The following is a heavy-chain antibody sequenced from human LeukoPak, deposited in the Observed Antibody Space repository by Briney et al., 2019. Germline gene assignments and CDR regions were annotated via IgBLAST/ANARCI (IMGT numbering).Heavy chain of an antibody. D-gene: IGHD5/OR15-5a*01. CDR2: IYSGGST. J-gene: IGHJ3*02. CDR1: GFTVSSNY. Sequence: GGSLRLSCAASGFTVSSNYMSWVRQAPGKGLEWVSVIYSGGSTYYADSVKGRFTISRDNSKNTLYLQMNSLRAEDTAVYYCARVSMVYDDAFDIWGKGQWSPSLQ. V-gene: IGHV3-66*01. CDR3: ARVSMVYDDAFDI.